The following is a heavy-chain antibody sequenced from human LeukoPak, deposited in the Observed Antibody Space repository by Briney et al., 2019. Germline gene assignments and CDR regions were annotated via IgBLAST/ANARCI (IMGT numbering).Heavy chain of an antibody. CDR2: MNPNSGNT. J-gene: IGHJ6*03. CDR3: ARGRRWLQLRPYYYYYMDV. V-gene: IGHV1-8*01. CDR1: GYTFTSYD. Sequence: GASVKVSCKASGYTFTSYDINWVRQATGQGLEWMGWMNPNSGNTGYAQKFQGRVTMTRNTSISTAYMELSSLRSEDTAVYYCARGRRWLQLRPYYYYYMDVWGKGTTVTISS. D-gene: IGHD5-24*01.